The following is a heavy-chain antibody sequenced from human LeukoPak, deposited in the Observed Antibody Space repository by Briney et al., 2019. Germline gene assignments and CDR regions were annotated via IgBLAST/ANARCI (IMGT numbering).Heavy chain of an antibody. D-gene: IGHD3-10*01. CDR1: GYTFTSYD. CDR2: MNPNSGNT. Sequence: ASVKVSCKASGYTFTSYDINWVRQATGQGLEWMGWMNPNSGNTGYAQKFQGRVTMTRNTSICTAYMELSSLRSEDTAVYYCASDYYGSGSYYMTAYWGQGTLVTVSS. CDR3: ASDYYGSGSYYMTAY. V-gene: IGHV1-8*01. J-gene: IGHJ4*02.